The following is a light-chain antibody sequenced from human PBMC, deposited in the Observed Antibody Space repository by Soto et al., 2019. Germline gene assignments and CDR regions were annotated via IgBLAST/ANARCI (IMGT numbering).Light chain of an antibody. CDR3: SSFTSTHTYV. CDR2: QVS. CDR1: SSDVGGYHY. J-gene: IGLJ1*01. V-gene: IGLV2-14*03. Sequence: QSVLTQPASVSGSPGQSMTISCTGSSSDVGGYHYVSWYQQHPGKAPKLIIYQVSHRPSGVSDRFPGSKSGNTASLTISGLQGEDEATYYCSSFTSTHTYVFGTGTKVTVL.